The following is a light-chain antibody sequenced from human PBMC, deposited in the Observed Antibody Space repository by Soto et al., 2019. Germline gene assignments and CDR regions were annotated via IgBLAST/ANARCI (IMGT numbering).Light chain of an antibody. CDR3: KQSYSTPPT. V-gene: IGKV1-39*01. CDR1: QSISSY. CDR2: AAS. J-gene: IGKJ5*01. Sequence: DVQMTQSPSSLSASVGDRVTITCRASQSISSYLNWYQQKPGKAPNLLIYAASSLQSGVPSRFSGSGSGTDFTLTISSLQPEDFATYYCKQSYSTPPTSGQGTR.